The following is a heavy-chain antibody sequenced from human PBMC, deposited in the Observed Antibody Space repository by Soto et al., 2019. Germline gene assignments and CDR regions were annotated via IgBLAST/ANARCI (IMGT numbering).Heavy chain of an antibody. J-gene: IGHJ6*03. V-gene: IGHV1-18*01. CDR2: ISAYNGNT. D-gene: IGHD3-10*01. CDR1: GYTFTSYG. Sequence: QVQLVQSGAEVKKPGASVKVSCKASGYTFTSYGISWVRQAPGQGLERMGWISAYNGNTNYAQKLQGRVTMTTDTSTSTAYRELRSLRSDDTAVYYCARSGTMVRGVIDYYYYYYMDVWGKGTTVTVSS. CDR3: ARSGTMVRGVIDYYYYYYMDV.